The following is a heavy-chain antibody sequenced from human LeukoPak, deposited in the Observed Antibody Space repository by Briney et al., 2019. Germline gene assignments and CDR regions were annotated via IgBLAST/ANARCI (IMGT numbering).Heavy chain of an antibody. D-gene: IGHD2/OR15-2a*01. CDR3: ARAYYRGAFDI. CDR2: IYHSGST. Sequence: SQTLSLTCTVSGGSISSGGYYWSWIRQPPGKGLEWIGYIYHSGSTYYNPSLKSRVTISVDRSKNQFSLKLSSVTAADTAVYYCARAYYRGAFDIWGQGTMVTVSS. J-gene: IGHJ3*02. V-gene: IGHV4-30-2*01. CDR1: GGSISSGGYY.